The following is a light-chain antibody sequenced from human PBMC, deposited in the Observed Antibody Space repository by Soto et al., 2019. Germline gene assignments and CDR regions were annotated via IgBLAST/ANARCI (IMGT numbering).Light chain of an antibody. CDR3: AERDDGMTSPG. CDR1: RSEIGSNF. J-gene: IGLJ1*01. Sequence: QSVLSQPPSASGTPRQTDIISASGSRSEIGSNFVNWYLHLAGTAPIRVIYSSYRRPSGVPDRFSGARSGTAASLAIGGLQSDDEADYYCAERDDGMTSPGIGTG. V-gene: IGLV1-44*01. CDR2: SSY.